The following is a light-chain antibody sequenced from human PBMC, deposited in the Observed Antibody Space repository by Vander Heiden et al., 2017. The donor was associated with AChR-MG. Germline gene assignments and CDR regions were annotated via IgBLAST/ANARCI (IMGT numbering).Light chain of an antibody. V-gene: IGLV3-1*01. CDR3: QAWDSRSNWV. CDR1: RLGNKY. Sequence: SYELTQPPSVSVSPGQTASITCSGDRLGNKYASWYQQKPGQSPVLVIHQNDKRPSGIPERFSCSSSGNTATLTISGTQSLDEADYFCQAWDSRSNWVFGGGTKLTVL. CDR2: QND. J-gene: IGLJ3*02.